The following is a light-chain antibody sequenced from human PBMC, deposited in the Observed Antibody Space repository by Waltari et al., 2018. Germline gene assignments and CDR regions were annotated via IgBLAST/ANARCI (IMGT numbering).Light chain of an antibody. CDR2: GVA. Sequence: EIVLTQTPGTLSLSPGERATLSCRASQTVCSSYLTWYQQKPGQAPRLLMYGVASRAAGFPDRFSGSGSGTVFTLTINRLEPEDSAVYYCQQYETSPWTFGQGTKVEIK. V-gene: IGKV3-20*01. CDR3: QQYETSPWT. CDR1: QTVCSSY. J-gene: IGKJ1*01.